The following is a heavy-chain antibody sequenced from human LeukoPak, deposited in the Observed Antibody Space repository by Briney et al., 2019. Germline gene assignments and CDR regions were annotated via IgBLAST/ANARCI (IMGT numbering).Heavy chain of an antibody. J-gene: IGHJ4*02. D-gene: IGHD2-15*01. CDR1: GFTFSSSG. Sequence: GGSLRLSCEASGFTFSSSGMSWVGQAPGKGLEWVSAISDSGASTYYADSVKGRFTISRDNSKNTLYLQMNSLRAEDTALYYCAKDLPANEYWGQGALVTVSS. V-gene: IGHV3-23*01. CDR3: AKDLPANEY. CDR2: ISDSGAST.